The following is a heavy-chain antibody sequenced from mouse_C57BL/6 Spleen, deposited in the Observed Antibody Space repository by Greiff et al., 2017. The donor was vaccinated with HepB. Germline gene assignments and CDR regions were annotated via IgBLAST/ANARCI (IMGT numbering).Heavy chain of an antibody. CDR3: ARGGYDSYYAMDY. Sequence: VKLMESGAELVKPGASVKMSCKASGYTFTTYPIEWMKQNHGKSLEWIGNFHPYNDDTKYNEKFKGKATLTVEKSSSTVYLELSRLTSDDSAVYYCARGGYDSYYAMDYWGQGTSVTVSS. J-gene: IGHJ4*01. CDR2: FHPYNDDT. D-gene: IGHD2-4*01. CDR1: GYTFTTYP. V-gene: IGHV1-47*01.